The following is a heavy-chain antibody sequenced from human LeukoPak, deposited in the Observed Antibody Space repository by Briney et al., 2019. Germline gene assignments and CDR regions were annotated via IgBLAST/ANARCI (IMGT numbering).Heavy chain of an antibody. J-gene: IGHJ4*02. CDR3: ARGTKKGYTGYDWNY. D-gene: IGHD5-12*01. Sequence: SETLSLTCTVSGGSISSYYWSWIRQPPGEGLEWIGYIYYSGSTSYNPSLKSRVTISVDTSSSQFSLILTSVTAADTAVYYCARGTKKGYTGYDWNYWGQGSLVTVSS. V-gene: IGHV4-59*01. CDR2: IYYSGST. CDR1: GGSISSYY.